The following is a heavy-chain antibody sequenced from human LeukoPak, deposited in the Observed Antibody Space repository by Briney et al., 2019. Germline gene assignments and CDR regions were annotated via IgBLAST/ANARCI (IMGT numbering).Heavy chain of an antibody. D-gene: IGHD5-24*01. CDR2: INHSGST. CDR1: GGSFSGYY. Sequence: SETLSLTCVVYGGSFSGYYWSWIRQPPGKGLEWIGEINHSGSTNYNPSLKSRVIISVDTSKNQFSLKLTSVTAADTAVYYCARSRLHPIIFDYWGHRTLVTVSS. J-gene: IGHJ4*03. V-gene: IGHV4-34*01. CDR3: ARSRLHPIIFDY.